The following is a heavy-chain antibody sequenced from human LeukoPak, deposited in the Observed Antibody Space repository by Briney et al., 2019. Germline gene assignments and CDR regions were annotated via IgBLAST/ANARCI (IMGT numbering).Heavy chain of an antibody. CDR2: ISSSGSTI. V-gene: IGHV3-48*03. D-gene: IGHD3-16*01. Sequence: GGSLRLSCAASGFIFSSYEMNWVRQAPAKGLEGVAYISSSGSTIYYADSVKGRFTISRDNAKNGLYLQMNSLRAEDTAVYYCVNGYLSGPKLRLGESYDCWGEGTLVSVSS. J-gene: IGHJ4*02. CDR3: VNGYLSGPKLRLGESYDC. CDR1: GFIFSSYE.